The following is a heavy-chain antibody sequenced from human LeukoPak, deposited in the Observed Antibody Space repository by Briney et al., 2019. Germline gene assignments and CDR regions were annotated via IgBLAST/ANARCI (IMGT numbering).Heavy chain of an antibody. CDR3: ARDTVEMATMGAEYFQH. D-gene: IGHD5-24*01. Sequence: PSETLSLTCTVSGGSISSGSYYWSWIRQPPGKGLEWIGRIYTSGSTNYNPSLKSRVTISVDTSKNQFSLKLSSVTAADTAVYYCARDTVEMATMGAEYFQHWGQGTLVTVSS. CDR1: GGSISSGSYY. V-gene: IGHV4-61*02. CDR2: IYTSGST. J-gene: IGHJ1*01.